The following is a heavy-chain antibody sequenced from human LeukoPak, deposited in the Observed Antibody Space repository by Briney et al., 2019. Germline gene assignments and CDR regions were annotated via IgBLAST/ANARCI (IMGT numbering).Heavy chain of an antibody. CDR1: GYTFTGYY. V-gene: IGHV1-69*04. CDR2: IIPSFGIP. D-gene: IGHD3-10*01. J-gene: IGHJ6*02. CDR3: AREFWGTMVRGGAMDV. Sequence: GASVKVSCKASGYTFTGYYMHWVRQAPGQGLEWMGTIIPSFGIPSYAEKFKGRVTITADKSTSAAYMELSSLRPEDTAVYYCAREFWGTMVRGGAMDVWGLGTPVIVTS.